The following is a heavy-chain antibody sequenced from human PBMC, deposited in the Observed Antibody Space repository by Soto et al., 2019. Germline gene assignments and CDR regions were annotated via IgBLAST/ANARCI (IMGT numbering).Heavy chain of an antibody. D-gene: IGHD3-3*01. CDR2: IRSKTDNYAT. CDR1: GFTFSDST. Sequence: EVQLVESGGGLVQPGGSLKLSCAASGFTFSDSTLHWIRQASGKGLEWLGRIRSKTDNYATAYAASVNGRFTISRDDSKNTAYLEMNSLKTEDTAVYYCTRHFDDDERIDDWGQGTLVTVSS. CDR3: TRHFDDDERIDD. J-gene: IGHJ4*02. V-gene: IGHV3-73*01.